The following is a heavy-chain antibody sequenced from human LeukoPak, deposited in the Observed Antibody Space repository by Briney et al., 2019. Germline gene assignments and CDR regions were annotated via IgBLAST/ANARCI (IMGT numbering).Heavy chain of an antibody. D-gene: IGHD4-11*01. Sequence: KSGGSLRLSCAASGFTFSSYSMNWVRQAPGKGLGWVSSVSRSSRHMYYADSVKGRFTISRDDAKNSLSLQMDSLRAEDSAVYYCVRDLDTVTTAFLGYWGQGTLVTVSS. J-gene: IGHJ4*02. CDR1: GFTFSSYS. V-gene: IGHV3-21*01. CDR2: VSRSSRHM. CDR3: VRDLDTVTTAFLGY.